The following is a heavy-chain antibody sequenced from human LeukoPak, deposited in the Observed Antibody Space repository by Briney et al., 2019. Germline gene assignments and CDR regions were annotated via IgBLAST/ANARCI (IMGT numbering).Heavy chain of an antibody. Sequence: PGGSLRLSCAASGFTFSSYSMNWVRQAPGKGLEWVSYISSSSSTIYYADSVKGRFTISRDNAKNSLYLQMNSLRAEDTAVYYCARAYCSGGTCYSSRGMFDHWGKGTLVTVSS. CDR1: GFTFSSYS. J-gene: IGHJ5*02. CDR3: ARAYCSGGTCYSSRGMFDH. D-gene: IGHD2-15*01. CDR2: ISSSSSTI. V-gene: IGHV3-48*01.